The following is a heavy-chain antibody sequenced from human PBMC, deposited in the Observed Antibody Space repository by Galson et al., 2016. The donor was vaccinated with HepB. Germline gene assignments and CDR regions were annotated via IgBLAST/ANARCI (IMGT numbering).Heavy chain of an antibody. V-gene: IGHV2-5*02. J-gene: IGHJ3*02. CDR1: GFSLRTSGEG. D-gene: IGHD5/OR15-5a*01. CDR3: AHSPTAVSDNFDAVDI. Sequence: PALVKPTQTLTLTCTSSGFSLRTSGEGVGWIRQPPGKALEWLALVYWDDYKRYSPSLMSRLTITKDTSKNQVVLTMANMDPVDTGTYYCAHSPTAVSDNFDAVDIWGQGTMVTVSS. CDR2: VYWDDYK.